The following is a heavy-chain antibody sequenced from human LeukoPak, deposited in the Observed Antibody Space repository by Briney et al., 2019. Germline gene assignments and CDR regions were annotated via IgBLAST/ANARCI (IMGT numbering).Heavy chain of an antibody. CDR1: GGSFSGYY. D-gene: IGHD5-12*01. Sequence: KPSETLSLTCAVCGGSFSGYYWSWIRQPPGKGLEWIGEINHSGSTNYNPSLKSRVTISVDTSKNQFSLKLSSVTAADTAVYYCARGASGGDIVATRPHNWFDPWGQGTLVTVSS. V-gene: IGHV4-34*01. J-gene: IGHJ5*02. CDR3: ARGASGGDIVATRPHNWFDP. CDR2: INHSGST.